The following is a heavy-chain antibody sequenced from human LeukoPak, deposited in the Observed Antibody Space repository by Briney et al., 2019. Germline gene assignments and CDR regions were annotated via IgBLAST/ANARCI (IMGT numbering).Heavy chain of an antibody. Sequence: GGSLRLSCAASGFTFSSYSMNWVRQAPGKGLEWVSSISSSSSYIYYADSVKGRFTISRDNAKNSLYLQMNSLRAEDTAVYYCARDSSGPGITMIVAVVDYWGQGTLVTVSS. V-gene: IGHV3-21*01. CDR3: ARDSSGPGITMIVAVVDY. CDR2: ISSSSSYI. D-gene: IGHD3-22*01. CDR1: GFTFSSYS. J-gene: IGHJ4*02.